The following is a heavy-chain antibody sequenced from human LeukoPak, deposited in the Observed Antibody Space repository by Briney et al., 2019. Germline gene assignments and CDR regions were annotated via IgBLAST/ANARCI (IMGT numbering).Heavy chain of an antibody. CDR3: AGGTRYCSGGSCYSGLGVY. CDR2: MNPNSGNT. CDR1: GYTFTSYG. Sequence: ASVKVSCKASGYTFTSYGISWVRQATGQGLEWMGWMNPNSGNTGYAQKFRGRVTMTRDTSISTAYMELSSLRSEDTAVYFCAGGTRYCSGGSCYSGLGVYWGQGTLVTVSS. D-gene: IGHD2-15*01. V-gene: IGHV1-8*02. J-gene: IGHJ4*02.